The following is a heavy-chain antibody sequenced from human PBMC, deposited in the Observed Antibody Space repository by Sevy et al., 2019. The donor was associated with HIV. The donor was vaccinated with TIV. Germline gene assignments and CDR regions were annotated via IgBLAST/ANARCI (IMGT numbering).Heavy chain of an antibody. CDR1: GFTFSDHY. CDR3: ATHVGIAAAGRVFDY. CDR2: IRNKADSYTT. Sequence: GGSLRLSCAASGFTFSDHYMEWVRQAPGKGLEWVGRIRNKADSYTTEYAASVKGRFTISCDDSKSSLSLLMNSLKTEDTAVYYCATHVGIAAAGRVFDYWGQGTLVTVSS. J-gene: IGHJ4*02. V-gene: IGHV3-72*01. D-gene: IGHD6-13*01.